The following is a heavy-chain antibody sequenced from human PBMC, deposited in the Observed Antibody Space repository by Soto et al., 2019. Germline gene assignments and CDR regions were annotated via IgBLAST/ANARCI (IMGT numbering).Heavy chain of an antibody. CDR3: AREPATCFADY. CDR2: ISNSGGST. Sequence: GGSLRLSCAASGFSFSNYALNWVRQAPGKGLEWVSTISNSGGSTYYADSVKGRFTISRDNSKNTLYLQMNSLRAEDTALYYCAREPATCFADYWGPGTLVDVSS. J-gene: IGHJ4*02. CDR1: GFSFSNYA. V-gene: IGHV3-23*01.